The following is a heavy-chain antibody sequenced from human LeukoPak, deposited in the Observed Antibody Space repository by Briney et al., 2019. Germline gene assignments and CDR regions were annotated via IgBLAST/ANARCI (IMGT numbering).Heavy chain of an antibody. V-gene: IGHV1-8*01. D-gene: IGHD5/OR15-5a*01. J-gene: IGHJ3*02. CDR1: GYTFTSYD. CDR3: ARGSETFGSVYI. Sequence: ASVKVSCKASGYTFTSYDINWVRQATGQGLEWTGWMNPNSGNTGYAQKFQGRVTMTRNTSISTAYMELSSLRSEDTAVYYCARGSETFGSVYIWGQGTMVTVSS. CDR2: MNPNSGNT.